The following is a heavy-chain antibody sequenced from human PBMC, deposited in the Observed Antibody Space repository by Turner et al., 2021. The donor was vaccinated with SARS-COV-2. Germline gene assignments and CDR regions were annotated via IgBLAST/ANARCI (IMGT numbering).Heavy chain of an antibody. Sequence: EVQLVESGGGLVQPGGSLRLSCAASGFTFSRYWMSWVRQAPGKGLDWVDNIKQDGSEKHCVDSVKGRFTISRDNAKNSLSLQMNSLRAEDTAVYYCARSPGYYFDYWGQGTLVTVSS. V-gene: IGHV3-7*01. CDR3: ARSPGYYFDY. CDR2: IKQDGSEK. D-gene: IGHD2-2*01. CDR1: GFTFSRYW. J-gene: IGHJ4*02.